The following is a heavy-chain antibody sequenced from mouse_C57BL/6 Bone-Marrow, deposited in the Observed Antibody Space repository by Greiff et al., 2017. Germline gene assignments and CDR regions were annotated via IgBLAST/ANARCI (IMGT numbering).Heavy chain of an antibody. Sequence: QVQLQQSGAELARPGASVKLSCKASGYTFTSYGISWVKQRTGQGLEWIGEIYPRSGNTYYNEKFKGKATLTADKSSSTAYMELRSLTSDDSAVYFCARGGFHYAMDYWGQGTSVTVSS. CDR2: IYPRSGNT. CDR3: ARGGFHYAMDY. CDR1: GYTFTSYG. J-gene: IGHJ4*01. V-gene: IGHV1-81*01.